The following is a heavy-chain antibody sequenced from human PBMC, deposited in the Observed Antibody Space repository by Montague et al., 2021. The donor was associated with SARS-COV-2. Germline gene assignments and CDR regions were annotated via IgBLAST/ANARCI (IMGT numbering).Heavy chain of an antibody. V-gene: IGHV4-39*01. CDR3: ARRGRKLLPVATTIGGFDI. Sequence: SETLSLTCTVSGDSIRTSTLYYWGWIRQPPGKGLEWIGNIYFSGTTEYSPSLKSRALLSVDTSENQFSLNLKSVTAADTATYYCARRGRKLLPVATTIGGFDIWGQGTMVTVSS. CDR1: GDSIRTSTLYY. CDR2: IYFSGTT. J-gene: IGHJ3*02. D-gene: IGHD5-12*01.